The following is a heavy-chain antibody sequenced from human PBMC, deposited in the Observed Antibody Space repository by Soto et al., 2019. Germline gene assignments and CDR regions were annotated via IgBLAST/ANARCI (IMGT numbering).Heavy chain of an antibody. Sequence: SLKISCDGSGYGFTSYWISWVRQMPGKGLEWMGRIDPSDSYTNYSPSFQGHVTISADKSISTAYLQWSSLKASDTAMYYCAGDYGYSTSGGMDVWGQEPTVTVSS. CDR2: IDPSDSYT. V-gene: IGHV5-10-1*01. J-gene: IGHJ6*02. CDR1: GYGFTSYW. D-gene: IGHD6-13*01. CDR3: AGDYGYSTSGGMDV.